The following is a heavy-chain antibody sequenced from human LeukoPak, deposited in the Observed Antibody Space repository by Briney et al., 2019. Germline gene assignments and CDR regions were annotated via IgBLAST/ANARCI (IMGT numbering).Heavy chain of an antibody. CDR2: IIPIFGTA. CDR1: GGTFSSYA. D-gene: IGHD2-2*01. V-gene: IGHV1-69*13. Sequence: SVKVSCKASGGTFSSYAISWVRQAPGQGLEWMGGIIPIFGTASYAQKFQGRVTITADESTSTAYMELSSLRSEDTAVYYCARDLRSGSTGGYYYMDVWGRGTTVTVSS. CDR3: ARDLRSGSTGGYYYMDV. J-gene: IGHJ6*03.